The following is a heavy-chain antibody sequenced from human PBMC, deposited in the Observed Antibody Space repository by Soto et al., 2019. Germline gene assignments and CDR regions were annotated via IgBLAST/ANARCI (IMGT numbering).Heavy chain of an antibody. CDR3: AKGYSSSWYYSGYYYGMDV. D-gene: IGHD6-13*01. V-gene: IGHV3-30*18. CDR1: GFTFSSYG. CDR2: ISYDGNKK. Sequence: GGSLRLSCAASGFTFSSYGMHWVRQAPGKGLEWGAVISYDGNKKNYADSVKGRFTISRDNSKNTLYLQMNSLRAEDTAVYYCAKGYSSSWYYSGYYYGMDVWGQGTTVTVSS. J-gene: IGHJ6*02.